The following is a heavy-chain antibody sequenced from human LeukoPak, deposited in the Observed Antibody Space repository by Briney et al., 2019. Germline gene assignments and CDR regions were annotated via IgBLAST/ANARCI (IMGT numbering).Heavy chain of an antibody. D-gene: IGHD3-10*01. CDR2: IGPSGVGT. CDR1: GFTFSTDA. V-gene: IGHV3-23*01. CDR3: ARKYGSGSFDN. Sequence: GGSLRLSCAASGFTFSTDAMSCVRQAPGKGLQWVSAIGPSGVGTYYADSVKGRFTISRDNSKNTMSLQMNSLRAEDTAMYYCARKYGSGSFDNWGQGTLVTVSS. J-gene: IGHJ4*02.